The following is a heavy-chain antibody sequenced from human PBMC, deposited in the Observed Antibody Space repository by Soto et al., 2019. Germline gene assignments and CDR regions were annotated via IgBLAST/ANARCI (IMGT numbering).Heavy chain of an antibody. Sequence: ASVKVSCKASGYSFTGYYMHWGRQAPGQGLEWMGWINPNSGGTNYAQKFQGRVTMTRDTSTSTVYMELSSLRSEDTAVYYCARDHSRDGYPLDYWGQGTLVTVSS. D-gene: IGHD2-21*01. J-gene: IGHJ4*02. V-gene: IGHV1-2*02. CDR3: ARDHSRDGYPLDY. CDR1: GYSFTGYY. CDR2: INPNSGGT.